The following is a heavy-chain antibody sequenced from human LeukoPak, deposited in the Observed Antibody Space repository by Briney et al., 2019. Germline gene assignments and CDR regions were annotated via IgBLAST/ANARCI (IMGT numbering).Heavy chain of an antibody. J-gene: IGHJ4*02. CDR2: ISSSGSTI. Sequence: GGSLRLSCAASGFTFSSYEMNWVRQAPGKGLEWVSYISSSGSTIYYADSVKGRFTISRDNSKNTLYLQMNSLRAEDTAVYYCAKDKAEYQLLAFDYWGQGTLVTVSS. CDR1: GFTFSSYE. V-gene: IGHV3-48*03. CDR3: AKDKAEYQLLAFDY. D-gene: IGHD2-2*01.